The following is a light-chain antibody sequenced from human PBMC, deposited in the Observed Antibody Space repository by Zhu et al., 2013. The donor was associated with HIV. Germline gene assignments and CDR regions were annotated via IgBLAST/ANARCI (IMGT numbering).Light chain of an antibody. V-gene: IGLV2-18*02. CDR1: SSDVGSYNR. Sequence: QSALTQPPSVSGSPGQSVTISCTGTSSDVGSYNRVSWYQQPPGTAPKLMIYEVSNRPSGVPDRFSGSKSGNTASLTISGLQAEDEADYYCSSYTSSHTVVFGGGTKLTVL. J-gene: IGLJ2*01. CDR3: SSYTSSHTVV. CDR2: EVS.